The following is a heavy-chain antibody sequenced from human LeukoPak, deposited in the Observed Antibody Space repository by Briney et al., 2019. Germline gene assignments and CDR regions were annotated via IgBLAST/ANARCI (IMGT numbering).Heavy chain of an antibody. J-gene: IGHJ4*02. Sequence: PGGSLRLSCAASGFTFSNYGMRWVRQAPGKGLEWVAFIRYDGSNKYYADSVKGRFTISRDNSKNTLYLQMNSLRAEDTAVYYCAKDRLRYCSSTSCRGGFDYWGQGTLVTVSS. CDR3: AKDRLRYCSSTSCRGGFDY. D-gene: IGHD2-2*01. V-gene: IGHV3-30*02. CDR2: IRYDGSNK. CDR1: GFTFSNYG.